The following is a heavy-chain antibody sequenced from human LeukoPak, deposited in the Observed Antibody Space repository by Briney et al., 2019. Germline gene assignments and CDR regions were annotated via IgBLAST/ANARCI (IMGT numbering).Heavy chain of an antibody. V-gene: IGHV4-39*01. CDR2: IYYSGST. D-gene: IGHD4-17*01. CDR1: GGSISSSSYY. Sequence: PSETLSLTCTVSGGSISSSSYYCGWIRQPPGKGLEWIGSIYYSGSTYYNPSLKSRVTISVDTSKNQFSLKLSSVTAADTAVYYCARGGVTTGDDAFDIWGQGTMVTVSS. CDR3: ARGGVTTGDDAFDI. J-gene: IGHJ3*02.